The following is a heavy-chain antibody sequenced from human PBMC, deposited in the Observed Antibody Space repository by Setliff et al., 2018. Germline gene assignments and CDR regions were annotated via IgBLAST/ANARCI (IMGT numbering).Heavy chain of an antibody. V-gene: IGHV4-59*12. CDR2: ISSGST. D-gene: IGHD1-26*01. J-gene: IGHJ3*02. Sequence: PSETLSLTCTVSGGSISVYYWTWFRQPPGKGLEWIGYISSGSTNYNPSLKSRVTISVDTSKNQFSLKLSSVTAADTAVYYCARGPKSGSYNDAFDIWGQGTMVT. CDR1: GGSISVYY. CDR3: ARGPKSGSYNDAFDI.